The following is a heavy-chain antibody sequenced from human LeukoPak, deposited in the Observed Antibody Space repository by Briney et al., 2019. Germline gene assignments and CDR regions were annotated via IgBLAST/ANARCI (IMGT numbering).Heavy chain of an antibody. CDR3: AMGLYYFDY. CDR1: GFTFSSYG. Sequence: GGSLRLSCAASGFTFSSYGMHWVRQAPGKGLEWVAVIWYDGSNKYYADSVRGRFTISRDNSKNTLYLQMNSLRAEDTAVYYCAMGLYYFDYWGQGTLVTVSS. V-gene: IGHV3-33*01. CDR2: IWYDGSNK. J-gene: IGHJ4*02.